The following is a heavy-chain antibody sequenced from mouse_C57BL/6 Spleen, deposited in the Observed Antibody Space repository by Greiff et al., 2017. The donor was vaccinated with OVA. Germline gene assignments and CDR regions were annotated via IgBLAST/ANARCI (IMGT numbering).Heavy chain of an antibody. CDR2: INPNNGGT. CDR3: ARVYYFDY. CDR1: GYTFTDYY. J-gene: IGHJ2*01. Sequence: VQLQQSGPELVKPGASVKISCKASGYTFTDYYMNWVKQSHGKSLEWIGDINPNNGGTSYNQKFKGKATLTVDKSSSTAYMELRSLTSEDSAVYYRARVYYFDYWGQGTTLTVSS. V-gene: IGHV1-26*01. D-gene: IGHD3-1*01.